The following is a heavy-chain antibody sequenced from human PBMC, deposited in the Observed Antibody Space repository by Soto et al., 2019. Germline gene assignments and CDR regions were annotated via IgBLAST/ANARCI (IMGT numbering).Heavy chain of an antibody. J-gene: IGHJ6*02. CDR3: ARDPWEYSSSSGYYYYYGMDV. CDR2: ISAYNGNT. V-gene: IGHV1-18*01. CDR1: GYTFSSYA. D-gene: IGHD6-6*01. Sequence: ASVKVSCKASGYTFSSYAMHWVRQAPGQRLEWMGWISAYNGNTNYAQKLQGRVTMTTDTSTSTAYMELRSLRSDDTAVYYCARDPWEYSSSSGYYYYYGMDVWGQGTTVTVSS.